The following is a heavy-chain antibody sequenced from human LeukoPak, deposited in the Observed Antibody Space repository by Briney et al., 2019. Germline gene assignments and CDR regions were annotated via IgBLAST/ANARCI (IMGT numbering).Heavy chain of an antibody. D-gene: IGHD3-10*01. J-gene: IGHJ6*03. V-gene: IGHV4-39*01. CDR3: ARMVRGVILGPNYYPYHMDV. Sequence: PSETLSLTCSVSGGSVNSHLYFWAWVRQPPGKGLQWIGSVYYAGSTYYNPSLESRVIISVDTSRDEFSLKLNSVTAADTSVYFCARMVRGVILGPNYYPYHMDVWGKGTTVTVSS. CDR1: GGSVNSHLYF. CDR2: VYYAGST.